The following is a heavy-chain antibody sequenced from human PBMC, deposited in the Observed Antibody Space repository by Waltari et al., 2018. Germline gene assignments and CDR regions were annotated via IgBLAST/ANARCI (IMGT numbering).Heavy chain of an antibody. J-gene: IGHJ4*02. Sequence: QVQLQESGPGLVRPSDTLSLTCPVYGGPVSSLSWGWFRQPPGKGLEWIGHIYDSGTTNLNPSLKNRVSISADTLKNQFSLTLYSVTAADTAVYYCAREGGNSVYADFRYFDYWGQGILVTASS. CDR2: IYDSGTT. D-gene: IGHD5-12*01. V-gene: IGHV4-59*02. CDR1: GGPVSSLS. CDR3: AREGGNSVYADFRYFDY.